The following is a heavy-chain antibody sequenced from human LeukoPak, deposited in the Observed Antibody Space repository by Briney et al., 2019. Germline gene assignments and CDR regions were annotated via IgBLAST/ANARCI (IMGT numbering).Heavy chain of an antibody. V-gene: IGHV4-61*02. Sequence: SETLSLTCTVYGGSISSGSYYWSWIRQPAGKGLEWIGRIYTSGSTHYNPSLKSRVTISVDTSKNQFSLKLSSVTAADTAVYYCARARWQWLAGSFDYWGQGTLVTVSS. CDR3: ARARWQWLAGSFDY. CDR2: IYTSGST. D-gene: IGHD6-19*01. J-gene: IGHJ4*02. CDR1: GGSISSGSYY.